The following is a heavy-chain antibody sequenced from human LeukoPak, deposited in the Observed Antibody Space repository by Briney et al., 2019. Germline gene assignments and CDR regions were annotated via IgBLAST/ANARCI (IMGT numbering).Heavy chain of an antibody. J-gene: IGHJ5*02. V-gene: IGHV4-39*07. CDR3: ARSIPVASVAIRRNWFDP. D-gene: IGHD2-21*01. Sequence: SETLSLTCTVSGGSISSSSYYWGWVRQPPGEGLEWIGNIYSSGSILYNPSLKSRVTISVDTSKDQFSLNLSSVTAADTAVYYCARSIPVASVAIRRNWFDPWGEGTLVTVSS. CDR2: IYSSGSI. CDR1: GGSISSSSYY.